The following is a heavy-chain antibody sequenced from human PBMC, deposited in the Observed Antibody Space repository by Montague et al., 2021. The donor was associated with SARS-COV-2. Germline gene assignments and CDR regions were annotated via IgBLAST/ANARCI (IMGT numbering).Heavy chain of an antibody. CDR1: GGSFSSGDSY. CDR2: LHYAGSA. V-gene: IGHV4-39*01. D-gene: IGHD6-13*01. Sequence: SETLSLTCSVSGGSFSSGDSYWGWLRQAPGKGLEWIGDLHYAGSAYYNPSLRSRVTISADTSKNQFSLKLNSGTAADTAVYYCVATYNGNWYYFDYWGQGTLVTVSS. CDR3: VATYNGNWYYFDY. J-gene: IGHJ4*02.